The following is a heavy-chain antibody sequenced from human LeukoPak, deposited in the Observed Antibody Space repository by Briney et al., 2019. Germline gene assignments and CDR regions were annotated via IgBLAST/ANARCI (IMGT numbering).Heavy chain of an antibody. V-gene: IGHV3-23*01. CDR3: AKEPLYCGGDCYEPFDY. D-gene: IGHD2-21*02. CDR1: GFTFSSYG. CDR2: ISGSGGTT. Sequence: GGSLRLSCAASGFTFSSYGMHWVRQAPGKGLEWVSAISGSGGTTYYADSVKGRFTISRDNSKNTLYLQMNSLRAEDTAVYYCAKEPLYCGGDCYEPFDYWGQGTLVTVSS. J-gene: IGHJ4*02.